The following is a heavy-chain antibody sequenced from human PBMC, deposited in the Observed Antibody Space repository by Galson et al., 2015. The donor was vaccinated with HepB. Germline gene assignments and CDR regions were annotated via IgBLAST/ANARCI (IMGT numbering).Heavy chain of an antibody. CDR2: INPNSGGT. Sequence: SVKVSCKASGYTFTGYYMHWVRQAPGQGLEWMGWINPNSGGTNYAQKFQGRVTMTRGTSISTAYMELSRLRSDDTAVYYCARDLGAADPYYFDYWGQGTLVTVSS. J-gene: IGHJ4*02. D-gene: IGHD6-13*01. V-gene: IGHV1-2*02. CDR1: GYTFTGYY. CDR3: ARDLGAADPYYFDY.